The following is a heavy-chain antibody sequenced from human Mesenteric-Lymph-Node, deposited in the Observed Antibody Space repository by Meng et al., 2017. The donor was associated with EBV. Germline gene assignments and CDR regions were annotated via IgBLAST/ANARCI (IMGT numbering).Heavy chain of an antibody. Sequence: QVQLQESGPGLVKPSQTLSLTCALSGGSISGGDFSWSWIRQPPAKGLEWIGSIYNSGNTHYNPSLKSRVFISIDTSKNQFSLKVNSVTAADTAMYYCARVVGHREYCTSTTCYEVGIRFDPWGPGTLVTVYS. CDR2: IYNSGNT. CDR1: GGSISGGDFS. J-gene: IGHJ5*02. D-gene: IGHD2-2*01. V-gene: IGHV4-30-4*01. CDR3: ARVVGHREYCTSTTCYEVGIRFDP.